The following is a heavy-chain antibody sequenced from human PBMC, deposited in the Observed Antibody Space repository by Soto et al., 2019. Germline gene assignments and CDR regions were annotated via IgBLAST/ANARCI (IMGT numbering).Heavy chain of an antibody. V-gene: IGHV1-2*02. J-gene: IGHJ6*02. Sequence: AASVKVSCKASGYTFTDYYMNWVRQAPGQGLEWMGWISPNSGSTNYAQKFQGRVTMTRDTSTSTAYMELSRLRSDDTAVYYCARYLELGGSYYYYYDMDVWGQGTTVTVSS. CDR2: ISPNSGST. CDR3: ARYLELGGSYYYYYDMDV. D-gene: IGHD1-26*01. CDR1: GYTFTDYY.